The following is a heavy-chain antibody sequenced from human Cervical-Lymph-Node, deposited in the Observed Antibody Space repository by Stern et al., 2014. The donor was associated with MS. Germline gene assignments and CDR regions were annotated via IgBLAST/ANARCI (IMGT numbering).Heavy chain of an antibody. V-gene: IGHV4-31*03. D-gene: IGHD2-2*01. J-gene: IGHJ4*02. CDR2: ISYSGNA. CDR3: ARTLPHFCSSHSCYGGHFDY. CDR1: GGSISSGDYY. Sequence: QVQLVESGPGLVKPSQTLSLTCTVSGGSISSGDYYWSWIRQHPGKALEWIGYISYSGNAYYNPSLKSRVTISIDTFKNQFSLKLSSLTAADTSVYYCARTLPHFCSSHSCYGGHFDYWGQGTLVTVSS.